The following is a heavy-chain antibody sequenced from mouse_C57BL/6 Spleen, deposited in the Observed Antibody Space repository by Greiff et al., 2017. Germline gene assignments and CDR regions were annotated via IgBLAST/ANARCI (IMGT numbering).Heavy chain of an antibody. CDR2: ISDGGSYP. Sequence: DVQLQESGGGLVKPGGSLKLSCAASGFTFSSYAMSWVRQTPEQWLEWVATISDGGSYPYYPDNVKGRFTLSRDNAENDLYLQMSHLKSEDTAMYYCARGREGRKGLENYDMDYWGKGTSVTVSS. CDR1: GFTFSSYA. V-gene: IGHV5-4*01. CDR3: ARGREGRKGLENYDMDY. J-gene: IGHJ4*01.